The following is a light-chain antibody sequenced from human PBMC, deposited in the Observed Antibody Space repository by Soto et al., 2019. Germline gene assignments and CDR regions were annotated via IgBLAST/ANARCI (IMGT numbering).Light chain of an antibody. V-gene: IGKV2-28*01. Sequence: IVMTQSPLSRPVTPGEPASISFMSSQILLHSNGYNYLDWYLQKPGQSPQLLIYLGSNRASGVPDRFSGSGSGTDFTLKISRVEAEDVGVYYCMQPLQSWKFGQGTKVDIK. CDR2: LGS. J-gene: IGKJ1*01. CDR1: QILLHSNGYNY. CDR3: MQPLQSWK.